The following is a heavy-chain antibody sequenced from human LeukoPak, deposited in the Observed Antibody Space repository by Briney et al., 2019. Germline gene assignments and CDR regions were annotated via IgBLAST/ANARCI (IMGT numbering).Heavy chain of an antibody. V-gene: IGHV3-30*04. Sequence: GGSLRLSCAASGFTFSSYAMHWVRQAPGKGLEWVAVISYDGSNKYYADSVKGRFTISRDNSKNTLYLQMNSLRAEDTAVYYCARDPDDYDYVWGSYRKGGGFDYWGQGTLVTVSS. CDR1: GFTFSSYA. CDR2: ISYDGSNK. D-gene: IGHD3-16*02. J-gene: IGHJ4*02. CDR3: ARDPDDYDYVWGSYRKGGGFDY.